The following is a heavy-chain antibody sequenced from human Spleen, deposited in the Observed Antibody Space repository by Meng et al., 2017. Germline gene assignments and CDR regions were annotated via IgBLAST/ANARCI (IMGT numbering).Heavy chain of an antibody. CDR3: TRDSYGVHH. CDR2: IDPSGTTT. CDR1: GFPFSDYY. J-gene: IGHJ5*02. Sequence: QVQLVESGGGGVQPGSAVRLSCAAYGFPFSDYYMSWIRQAPGKGLEWLSYIDPSGTTTFYADSVRGRFTMSRDNAKKSLYLHINSMRAEDTAVYYCTRDSYGVHHWGQGTLVTVFS. D-gene: IGHD2-8*01. V-gene: IGHV3-11*01.